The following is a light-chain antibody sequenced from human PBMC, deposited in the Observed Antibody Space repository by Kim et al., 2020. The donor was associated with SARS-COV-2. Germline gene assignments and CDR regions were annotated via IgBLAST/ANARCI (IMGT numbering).Light chain of an antibody. CDR1: QSVSSIY. CDR3: QQYGSSWT. Sequence: LSQGERATPSCRASQSVSSIYLAWYKQKPGQAPRLLIYGASSRATGIPDRFSGSGSGTDLTLTISRLEPEDFAVYYCQQYGSSWTFGQGTKVDIK. V-gene: IGKV3-20*01. CDR2: GAS. J-gene: IGKJ1*01.